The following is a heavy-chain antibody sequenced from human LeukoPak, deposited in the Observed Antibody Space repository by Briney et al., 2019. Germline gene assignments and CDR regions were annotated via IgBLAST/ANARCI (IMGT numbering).Heavy chain of an antibody. J-gene: IGHJ4*02. CDR1: EFTFSTFS. D-gene: IGHD1-26*01. CDR3: ARDFRYSFDH. CDR2: IGGTTRDT. Sequence: PGGSLRLSCAASEFTFSTFSMNWVRQAPGKGLEWLSYIGGTTRDTYYADSVKGRFTISRDNAMNSVYLQMNSLRAEDTAVYYCARDFRYSFDHWGQGTLVTVSS. V-gene: IGHV3-48*01.